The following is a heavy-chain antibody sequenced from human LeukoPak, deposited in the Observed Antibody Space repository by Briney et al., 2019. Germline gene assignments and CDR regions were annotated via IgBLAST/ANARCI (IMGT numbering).Heavy chain of an antibody. V-gene: IGHV3-30-3*01. Sequence: GGSLRLSCAASGFTFSSYAMHWVRQAPGKGLEWVAVISYDGSNKYYADSVKGRFTISRDNSKNTLYLQMNSLRAEDTAMYYCAAYGNYPLDYWGQGTLVTVSS. J-gene: IGHJ4*02. D-gene: IGHD4-11*01. CDR1: GFTFSSYA. CDR3: AAYGNYPLDY. CDR2: ISYDGSNK.